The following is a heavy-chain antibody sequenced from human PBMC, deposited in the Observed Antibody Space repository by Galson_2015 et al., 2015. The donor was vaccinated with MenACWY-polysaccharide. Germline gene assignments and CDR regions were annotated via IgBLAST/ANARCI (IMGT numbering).Heavy chain of an antibody. Sequence: SLRLSCAASGFTFSTYGMGWVRQAPGKGLEWVSTLDGSGANTYYADSVRGRFTISRDNSKKMLYLQMNSLRAEDTALYYCAKDASNTWFDSLGHGTLVTVSS. CDR2: LDGSGANT. CDR3: AKDASNTWFDS. J-gene: IGHJ5*01. V-gene: IGHV3-23*01. CDR1: GFTFSTYG.